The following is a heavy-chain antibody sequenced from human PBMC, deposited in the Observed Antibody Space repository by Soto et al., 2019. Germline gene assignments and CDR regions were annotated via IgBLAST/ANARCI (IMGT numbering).Heavy chain of an antibody. Sequence: ESLSLTCTVSGGSIRSYYWSWIRQLPGKELEWIGYFYYGGSTEYNPSLKSRVSISVDMSKNQFSLKLSSVVAADTAVYYCARQPYSNSPYYYGMDVWGQGTTVTVSS. V-gene: IGHV4-59*01. CDR1: GGSIRSYY. J-gene: IGHJ6*02. CDR3: ARQPYSNSPYYYGMDV. CDR2: FYYGGST. D-gene: IGHD4-4*01.